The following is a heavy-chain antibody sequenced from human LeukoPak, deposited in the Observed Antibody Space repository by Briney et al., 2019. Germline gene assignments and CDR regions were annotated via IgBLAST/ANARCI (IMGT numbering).Heavy chain of an antibody. V-gene: IGHV4-39*01. CDR3: VGRRGDGDYRPEY. J-gene: IGHJ4*02. CDR1: GGSIGSTAYD. CDR2: IYYTGIT. Sequence: TSETLSLTCSVSGGSIGSTAYDWGWIRQPPGKGLEWIGSIYYTGITYYNPSLKSRVTISLDASRNQFSLKLNSATAPDTAVYYCVGRRGDGDYRPEYWGQGTLVTVSS. D-gene: IGHD4-17*01.